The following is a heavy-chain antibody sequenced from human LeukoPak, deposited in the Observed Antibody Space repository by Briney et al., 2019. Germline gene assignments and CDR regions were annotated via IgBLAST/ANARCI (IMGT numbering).Heavy chain of an antibody. D-gene: IGHD3-10*01. J-gene: IGHJ5*02. V-gene: IGHV1-69*13. Sequence: SVKVSCKASGGTFSSYAISWVRQAPGQGLEWMGGIIPIFGTANYAQKFQGRVTITADESTSTAYMELSSLRSEDTAVYYCARDRVEYIITMVRGVITAFGPWGQGTLVTVSS. CDR3: ARDRVEYIITMVRGVITAFGP. CDR1: GGTFSSYA. CDR2: IIPIFGTA.